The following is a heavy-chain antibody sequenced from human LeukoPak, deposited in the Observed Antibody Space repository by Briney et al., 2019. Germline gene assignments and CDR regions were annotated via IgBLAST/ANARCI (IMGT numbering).Heavy chain of an antibody. V-gene: IGHV4-39*07. J-gene: IGHJ6*03. D-gene: IGHD3-3*01. CDR1: GGSISSSSYY. Sequence: SETLSLTCTVSGGSISSSSYYWGWIRQPPGKGLEWIGEINHSGSTNYNPSLKSRVTISVDTSKNQFSLKLSSVTAADTAVYYCARAKRFLEWFGGVYMDVWGKGTTVTVSS. CDR3: ARAKRFLEWFGGVYMDV. CDR2: INHSGST.